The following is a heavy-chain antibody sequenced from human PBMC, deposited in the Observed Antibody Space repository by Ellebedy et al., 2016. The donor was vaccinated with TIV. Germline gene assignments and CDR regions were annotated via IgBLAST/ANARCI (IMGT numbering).Heavy chain of an antibody. CDR2: IRSKANSYAT. CDR3: TRHSVDTALIHDY. D-gene: IGHD5-18*01. Sequence: GGSLRLXXAASGFTFSSYAMHWVRQASGKGLEWIGRIRSKANSYATAYAASVKGRFTISRDDSKNTAYLQMNSLKTEDTAVYYCTRHSVDTALIHDYWGQGTLVTVSS. J-gene: IGHJ4*02. CDR1: GFTFSSYA. V-gene: IGHV3-73*01.